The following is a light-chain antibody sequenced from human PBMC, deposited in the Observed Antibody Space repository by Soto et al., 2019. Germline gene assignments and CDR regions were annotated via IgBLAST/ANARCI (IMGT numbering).Light chain of an antibody. V-gene: IGLV2-14*03. CDR1: SSDVGGYNY. Sequence: QSALTQPASVSGSPGQSITISCTGTSSDVGGYNYVSWYQQYPGKAPKVMIYDVSNRPSGVSNRFSGSKSGNTASLTISGLQPEDEADYYCNSYTTSGTHVFGTGTKVTVL. CDR3: NSYTTSGTHV. CDR2: DVS. J-gene: IGLJ1*01.